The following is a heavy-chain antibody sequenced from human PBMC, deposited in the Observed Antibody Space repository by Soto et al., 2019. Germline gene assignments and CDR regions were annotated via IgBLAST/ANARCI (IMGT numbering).Heavy chain of an antibody. Sequence: GASVKVSCKASGGTFSSYDINWVRQATGQGLEWMGWMNPNSGNTGYAQKFQGRVTMTRNTSISTAYMELSSLRSEDTAVYYCARGLVAAAGTNYYYYMDVWGKGTTVTVSS. V-gene: IGHV1-8*01. J-gene: IGHJ6*03. CDR1: GGTFSSYD. CDR2: MNPNSGNT. CDR3: ARGLVAAAGTNYYYYMDV. D-gene: IGHD6-13*01.